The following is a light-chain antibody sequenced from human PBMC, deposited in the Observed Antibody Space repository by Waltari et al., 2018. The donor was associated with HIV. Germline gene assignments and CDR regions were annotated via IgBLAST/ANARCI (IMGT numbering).Light chain of an antibody. CDR3: SSYTSAETVV. V-gene: IGLV2-14*01. CDR1: RSDVGAYKY. J-gene: IGLJ1*01. CDR2: EVI. Sequence: QFALTQPASVSGSPGQSITISCTGTRSDVGAYKYVSWYQQHPDKVPKLIIYEVINRPSGVSNRFSGSKSGNTASLTISGLQTEDEADYYCSSYTSAETVVFGVGTRVTVL.